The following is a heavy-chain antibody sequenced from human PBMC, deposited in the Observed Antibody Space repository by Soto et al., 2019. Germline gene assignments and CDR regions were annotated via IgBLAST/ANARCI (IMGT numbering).Heavy chain of an antibody. CDR3: ASHYDSSGYYYRGLDY. CDR2: ISGSGGST. V-gene: IGHV3-23*01. Sequence: GGSMSLSCAASGFTFSSYAMSWVRPAPGKGLEWVSAISGSGGSTYYADSVKGRFTISRDNSKNTLYLQMNSLRAEDTAVYYCASHYDSSGYYYRGLDYWGKGTLVTVSS. J-gene: IGHJ4*02. CDR1: GFTFSSYA. D-gene: IGHD3-22*01.